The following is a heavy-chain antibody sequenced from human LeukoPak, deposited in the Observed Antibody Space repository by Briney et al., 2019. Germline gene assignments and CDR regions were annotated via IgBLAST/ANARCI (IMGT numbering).Heavy chain of an antibody. CDR3: ARESGDDYGDLWFDY. D-gene: IGHD4-17*01. CDR2: IYYSGST. Sequence: SETLSLTCTVSGGSISSSSYYWGWIRQPPGKGLEWIGSIYYSGSTYYNPSLKSRVTISVDTSKNQFSLKLSSVTAADTAVYYCARESGDDYGDLWFDYWGQGTLVTVSS. J-gene: IGHJ4*02. CDR1: GGSISSSSYY. V-gene: IGHV4-39*07.